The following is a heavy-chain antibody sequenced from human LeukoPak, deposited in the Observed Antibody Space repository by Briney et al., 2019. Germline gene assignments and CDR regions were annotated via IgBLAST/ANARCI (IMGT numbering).Heavy chain of an antibody. CDR1: GFTFSDYY. CDR2: ISSSGSTI. V-gene: IGHV3-11*01. D-gene: IGHD3-22*01. CDR3: ARDPSYYDSSGYYFLIPFDY. J-gene: IGHJ4*02. Sequence: GGSLRLSCAASGFTFSDYYMSWIRQAPGKGLEWVSYISSSGSTIYYADSVKGRFTISRDNAKNSLYLQMNSLRAEDTAVYYCARDPSYYDSSGYYFLIPFDYWGQGTLVTVSS.